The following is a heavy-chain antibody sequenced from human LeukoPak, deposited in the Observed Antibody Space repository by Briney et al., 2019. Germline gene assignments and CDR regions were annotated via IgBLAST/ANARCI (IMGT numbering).Heavy chain of an antibody. J-gene: IGHJ4*02. Sequence: GGSLRLSCAASGFAFSDYWLSWVRQAPGEGLEWVANIKQDGSAKNYVDSVKGRFTISRDNAKKSLYLQMNSLRAEDTAIYYCAPPPIAATGNWGQGTLVTVSS. CDR2: IKQDGSAK. CDR3: APPPIAATGN. CDR1: GFAFSDYW. D-gene: IGHD6-13*01. V-gene: IGHV3-7*01.